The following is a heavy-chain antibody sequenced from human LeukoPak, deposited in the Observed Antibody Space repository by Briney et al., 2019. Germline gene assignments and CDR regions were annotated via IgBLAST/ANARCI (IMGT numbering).Heavy chain of an antibody. CDR3: AKTYGSGSYLSYYMDV. CDR2: IYYSGST. V-gene: IGHV4-59*01. Sequence: SEALSLTCTVSGGSISSYYWSWIRQPPGKGLEWIGYIYYSGSTNYKPYLKSRVTISVDTSKNQFPLKLSSATAADTAVYYCAKTYGSGSYLSYYMDVWGKGTTVTVSS. CDR1: GGSISSYY. J-gene: IGHJ6*03. D-gene: IGHD3-10*01.